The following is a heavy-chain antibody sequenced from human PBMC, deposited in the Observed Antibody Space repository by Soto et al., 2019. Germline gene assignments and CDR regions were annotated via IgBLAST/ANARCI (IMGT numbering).Heavy chain of an antibody. V-gene: IGHV4-31*03. CDR2: IYYSGST. CDR3: ARGEYIISSFSYHHYKDV. Sequence: SETLSLTCTVSGGSISSGGYYWSWIRQHPGKGLVWIGYIYYSGSTYYNPSLKSRVTISIDTSKNQFSLKLSSVTAADTAVYYCARGEYIISSFSYHHYKDVPGTGTTGT. D-gene: IGHD6-6*01. J-gene: IGHJ6*03. CDR1: GGSISSGGYY.